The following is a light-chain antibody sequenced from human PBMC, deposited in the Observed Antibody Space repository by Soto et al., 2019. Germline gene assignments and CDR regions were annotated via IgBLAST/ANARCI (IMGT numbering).Light chain of an antibody. CDR1: SSDVGGYNY. Sequence: QSALTQPASLSGSPGQSITISCIGTSSDVGGYNYVSWYQQHPGKAPKLMIYEVSSRPSGISNRFSGSKSGNTASLTISGLQAEDEADYYCSSYTSSSTVVFGGGTKLTVL. CDR2: EVS. V-gene: IGLV2-14*01. CDR3: SSYTSSSTVV. J-gene: IGLJ2*01.